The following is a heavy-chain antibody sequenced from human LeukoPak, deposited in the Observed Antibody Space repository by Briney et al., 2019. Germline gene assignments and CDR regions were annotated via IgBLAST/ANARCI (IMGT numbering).Heavy chain of an antibody. J-gene: IGHJ6*02. CDR1: GFAFSSYA. D-gene: IGHD6-13*01. Sequence: GGSLRLSCAASGFAFSSYAMSWVRQAPGKGLEWVSAISGSGGSTYYADSVKGRFTISRDNSKNTLYLQMNSLRAEDTAVYYCASLPEQQLDFYGMDVWGQGTTVTVSS. V-gene: IGHV3-23*01. CDR3: ASLPEQQLDFYGMDV. CDR2: ISGSGGST.